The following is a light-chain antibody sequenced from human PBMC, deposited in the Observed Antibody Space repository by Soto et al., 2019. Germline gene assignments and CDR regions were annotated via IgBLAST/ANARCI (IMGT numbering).Light chain of an antibody. J-gene: IGKJ4*02. V-gene: IGKV2-30*01. CDR2: RTS. CDR3: MQGTIWPPT. CDR1: QSIVYSDGNAY. Sequence: DVVMTQSPLSLPVTLGQPASISCRSSQSIVYSDGNAYLSWFQQRPGQSPRRLIYRTSNRDSGVRDRXSGSGSGTDFTLTINRVEAEDVGVYYCMQGTIWPPTFGRGTKVEIK.